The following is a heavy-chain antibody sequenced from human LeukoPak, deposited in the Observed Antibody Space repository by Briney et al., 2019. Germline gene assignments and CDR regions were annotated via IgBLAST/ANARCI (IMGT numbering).Heavy chain of an antibody. Sequence: GGSLRLSCAASGFTFKTYTMHWVRQAPGMGLEWVSSISSSSSYIFYADSVKGRFTISRDNAKNSLYLQMNSLRAEDTAVYYCAKEKVPAATYGVGGPDYWGQGTLVTVSS. CDR2: ISSSSSYI. D-gene: IGHD2-2*01. CDR1: GFTFKTYT. J-gene: IGHJ4*02. CDR3: AKEKVPAATYGVGGPDY. V-gene: IGHV3-21*01.